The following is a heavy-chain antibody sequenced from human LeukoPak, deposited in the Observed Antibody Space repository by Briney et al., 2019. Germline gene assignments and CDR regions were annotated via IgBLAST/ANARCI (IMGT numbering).Heavy chain of an antibody. Sequence: GGSLRLSCAASGFTFSSYTMSWVRQAPGEGLEWLSAINNRGSSTYYAGSVKNRFTISRDNSENTLYLQMNSLTVDDTAVYFCAKERQTGDYFTSDYWGQGTLVTVSS. CDR3: AKERQTGDYFTSDY. V-gene: IGHV3-23*01. CDR1: GFTFSSYT. CDR2: INNRGSST. D-gene: IGHD4-17*01. J-gene: IGHJ4*02.